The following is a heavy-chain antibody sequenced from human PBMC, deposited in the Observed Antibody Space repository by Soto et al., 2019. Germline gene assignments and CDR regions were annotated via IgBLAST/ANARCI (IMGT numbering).Heavy chain of an antibody. CDR2: IYYSGST. CDR1: GGSISSYY. V-gene: IGHV4-59*08. Sequence: SSETLSLTCTVSGGSISSYYWSWIRQPPGKGLEWIGYIYYSGSTNYNPSLKSRVTISVDTSKNQFSLKLSSVTAADTAVYYCARTITMVRGVMFDYWGQGTLVTVSS. CDR3: ARTITMVRGVMFDY. D-gene: IGHD3-10*01. J-gene: IGHJ4*02.